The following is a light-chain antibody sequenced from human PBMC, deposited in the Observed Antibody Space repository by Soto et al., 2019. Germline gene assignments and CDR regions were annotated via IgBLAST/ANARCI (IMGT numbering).Light chain of an antibody. CDR2: GH. CDR3: QSYDRSLSAYWV. V-gene: IGLV1-40*01. Sequence: QSVLTQPPSVSGAPGQRVIISCTGNTSNIGAGYEVHWYQQFPGRAPKLLIYGHNRPAGVPDRFSASKSGTSASLAITGLQAEDEADYYCQSYDRSLSAYWVFGGGTKVTVL. J-gene: IGLJ3*02. CDR1: TSNIGAGYE.